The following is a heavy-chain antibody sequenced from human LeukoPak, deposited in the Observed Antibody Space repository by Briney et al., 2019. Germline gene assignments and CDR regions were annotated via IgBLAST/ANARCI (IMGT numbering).Heavy chain of an antibody. D-gene: IGHD3-22*01. CDR2: IIGSGGST. V-gene: IGHV3-23*01. CDR1: GFTFSSYA. J-gene: IGHJ6*03. Sequence: SGGSLRLSCAASGFTFSSYAMSWVRQAPGKGLEWVSAIIGSGGSTYYADSVKGRFTISRDNSKNTLYLQMNSLRAEDTAVYYCAKGLLDYYDSSGYYYDPYYYYYMDVWGKGTTVTVSS. CDR3: AKGLLDYYDSSGYYYDPYYYYYMDV.